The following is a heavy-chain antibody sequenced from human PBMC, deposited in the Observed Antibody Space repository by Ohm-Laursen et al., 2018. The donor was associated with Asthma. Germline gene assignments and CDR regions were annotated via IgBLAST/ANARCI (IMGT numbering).Heavy chain of an antibody. CDR3: ARMPLGDPLHWFDP. V-gene: IGHV1-3*01. Sequence: GSSVKVSCKASGYTFTSYAMHWVRQAPGQRLEWMGWINAGNGNTKYSQKFQGRVTITRDTSASTAYMELRSLRSDDTAVYYCARMPLGDPLHWFDPWGQGTLVTVSS. D-gene: IGHD2-2*01. J-gene: IGHJ5*02. CDR1: GYTFTSYA. CDR2: INAGNGNT.